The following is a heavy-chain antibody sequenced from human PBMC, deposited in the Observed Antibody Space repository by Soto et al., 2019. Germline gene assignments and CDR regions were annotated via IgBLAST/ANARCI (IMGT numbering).Heavy chain of an antibody. CDR1: GGSISGYY. V-gene: IGHV4-59*08. CDR2: IYNSGST. Sequence: PSETLSLTCTVSGGSISGYYWSWLRQPPGRGLEWIGQIYNSGSTNYNPSLKSRVTISVDTSKNQFSLKLSLKLSSVTAADTAVYYCARRWGDYFDYWGQGTLVTVSS. CDR3: ARRWGDYFDY. J-gene: IGHJ4*02. D-gene: IGHD3-16*01.